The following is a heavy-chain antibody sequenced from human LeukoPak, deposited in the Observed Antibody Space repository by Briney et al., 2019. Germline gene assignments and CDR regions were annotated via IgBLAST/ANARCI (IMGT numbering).Heavy chain of an antibody. D-gene: IGHD6-13*01. J-gene: IGHJ4*02. CDR1: GFTFDDYA. V-gene: IGHV3-9*03. Sequence: GGSLRLSCAASGFTFDDYAMHWVRQAPGKGLEWVSGISWNNGSIGYADSVKGRFTISRDNAKNSLYLQMNSLRAEDMALYYCAKAGIAAAAHGGAFDYWGQGTLVTVSS. CDR2: ISWNNGSI. CDR3: AKAGIAAAAHGGAFDY.